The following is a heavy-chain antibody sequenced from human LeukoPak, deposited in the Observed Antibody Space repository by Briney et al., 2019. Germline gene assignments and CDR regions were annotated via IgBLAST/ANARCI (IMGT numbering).Heavy chain of an antibody. CDR3: ARAGDSNRYYFDY. V-gene: IGHV3-74*01. CDR1: GFTFSSYG. CDR2: INTDGSST. D-gene: IGHD6-13*01. Sequence: GGPLRLSCAASGFTFSSYGMHWVRQAPGKGLVCVSRINTDGSSTSYADSVKGRFTISRDNAKNTLYLQMNSLRAEDTAVYYCARAGDSNRYYFDYWGQGTLVTVSS. J-gene: IGHJ4*02.